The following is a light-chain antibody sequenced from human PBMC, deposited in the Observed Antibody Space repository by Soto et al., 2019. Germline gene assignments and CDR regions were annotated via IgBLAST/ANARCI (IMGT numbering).Light chain of an antibody. V-gene: IGLV2-18*01. CDR3: SLYTSSSTYV. CDR2: EVS. J-gene: IGLJ1*01. Sequence: QSSLTQPPSVSGSPGQSVTISCTGTSSDVGSYNRVSWYQQPPGTAPKVMIYEVSNRPSGVPDRFSGSKSGNTASLTISGLQAEDEADYYCSLYTSSSTYVFGIGTKVTVV. CDR1: SSDVGSYNR.